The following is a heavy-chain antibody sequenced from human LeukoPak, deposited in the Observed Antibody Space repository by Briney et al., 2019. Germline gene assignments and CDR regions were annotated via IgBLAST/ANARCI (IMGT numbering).Heavy chain of an antibody. D-gene: IGHD3-3*01. J-gene: IGHJ4*02. Sequence: ESGGSLRLSCAPSGFTFSSHGMHWVRQAPGKGLEWVAIISNDGSRKYYAHSVEGRFTISRDNSKSTLYLQMDSLRAEDTAVYYCARDRAWNYFDYWGQGTLVTVSS. V-gene: IGHV3-30*03. CDR3: ARDRAWNYFDY. CDR2: ISNDGSRK. CDR1: GFTFSSHG.